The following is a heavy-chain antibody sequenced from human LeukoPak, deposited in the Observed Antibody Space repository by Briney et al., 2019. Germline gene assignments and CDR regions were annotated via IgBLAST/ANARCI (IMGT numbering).Heavy chain of an antibody. Sequence: ETLSLTCTVSGGSISSYYWSWIRQPPGKGLEWVSAISGSGGSTYYADSVKGRFTISRDNSKNTLYLQMNSLRAEDTAVYYCAKRLGLTYYYDSSGSHPGFDYWGQGTLVTVSS. CDR3: AKRLGLTYYYDSSGSHPGFDY. V-gene: IGHV3-23*01. D-gene: IGHD3-22*01. J-gene: IGHJ4*02. CDR1: GGSISSYY. CDR2: ISGSGGST.